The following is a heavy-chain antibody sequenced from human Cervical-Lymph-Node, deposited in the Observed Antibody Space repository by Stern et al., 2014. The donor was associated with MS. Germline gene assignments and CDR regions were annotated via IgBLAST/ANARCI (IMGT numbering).Heavy chain of an antibody. Sequence: VQLVESGAEVKKPGASVKVSCKASGYTFTSYYMHWVRQAPGQGLEWMGIINPRGGSTSYAQKFQGRVTMTRDTSTSTVYMELSSLRSEDTAVYYCARDLEGYSGSYYGWFDPWGQGTLVTVSS. CDR1: GYTFTSYY. V-gene: IGHV1-46*01. CDR3: ARDLEGYSGSYYGWFDP. CDR2: INPRGGST. D-gene: IGHD1-26*01. J-gene: IGHJ5*02.